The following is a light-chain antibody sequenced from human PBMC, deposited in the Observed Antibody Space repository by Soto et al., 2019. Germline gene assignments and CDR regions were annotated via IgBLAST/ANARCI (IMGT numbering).Light chain of an antibody. J-gene: IGLJ1*01. CDR3: SSKSPDF. CDR2: EVS. Sequence: QSVLTQPASVSGSPGQSITISCTGTSSGIRDYNYVSWYQQLPGNAPKLIMYEVSNRPSGISNRFSGSKSGNTASLTISGLQTEDEADYYCSSKSPDFFGTGTKLTVL. V-gene: IGLV2-14*01. CDR1: SSGIRDYNY.